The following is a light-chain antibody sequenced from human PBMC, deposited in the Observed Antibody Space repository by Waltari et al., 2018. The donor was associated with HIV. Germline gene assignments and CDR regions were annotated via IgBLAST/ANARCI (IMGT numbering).Light chain of an antibody. CDR2: QGS. V-gene: IGLV3-1*01. CDR1: KLADKF. Sequence: TQPPSVSISSGQTASIPCSGEKLADKFPCWYQKKPGQPPILLVSQGSRRPSGIPERFSASKAANTATLTIRGAQPLDEAVYFCQAWDANHAVFGGGTALTVL. J-gene: IGLJ2*01. CDR3: QAWDANHAV.